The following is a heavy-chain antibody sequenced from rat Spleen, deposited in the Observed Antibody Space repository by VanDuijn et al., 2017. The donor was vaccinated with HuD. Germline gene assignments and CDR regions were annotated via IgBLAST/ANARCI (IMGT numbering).Heavy chain of an antibody. D-gene: IGHD1-9*01. Sequence: QVQLKESGPGLVQPSQTLSLTCTVSGFSLTSYHVSWVRQFPGKGLEWMGVIWTGGSTTYNSLLKSRLSISRDTSKSQVFLKMNSLQTEDTAIYFCTREGHTMDRATYWFAYWGQGTLVTVSS. V-gene: IGHV2-43*01. CDR2: IWTGGST. CDR3: TREGHTMDRATYWFAY. CDR1: GFSLTSYH. J-gene: IGHJ3*01.